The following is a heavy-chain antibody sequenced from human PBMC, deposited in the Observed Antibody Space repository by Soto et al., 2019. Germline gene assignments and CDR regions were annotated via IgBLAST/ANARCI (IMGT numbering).Heavy chain of an antibody. J-gene: IGHJ4*02. Sequence: GESLKISCAASGFIFSSHWMHWVRQAPGKGLVGVSHIGPDGSNIWEADSVQGRFTISRDNARNRLYLQMNSLRDEDTAIYYCVRDNNWSFDYWGQGSLVTVSS. CDR1: GFIFSSHW. V-gene: IGHV3-74*01. D-gene: IGHD1-1*01. CDR3: VRDNNWSFDY. CDR2: IGPDGSNI.